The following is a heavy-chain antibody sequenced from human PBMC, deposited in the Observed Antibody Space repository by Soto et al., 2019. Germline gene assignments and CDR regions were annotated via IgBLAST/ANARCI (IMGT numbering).Heavy chain of an antibody. J-gene: IGHJ5*02. D-gene: IGHD3-10*01. CDR1: GGSISSYYW. CDR2: IDWDDDK. Sequence: TLSLTCTVSGGSISSYYWSWIRQPPGKALEWLARIDWDDDKYYSTSLKTRLTISKDTSKNQVVLTMTNMDPVDTATYYCARTDTMLRGNNWFDPWGQGTLVTVSS. V-gene: IGHV2-70*11. CDR3: ARTDTMLRGNNWFDP.